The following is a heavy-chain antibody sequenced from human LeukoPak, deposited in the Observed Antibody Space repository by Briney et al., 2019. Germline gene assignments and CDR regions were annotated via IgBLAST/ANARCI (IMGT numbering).Heavy chain of an antibody. CDR2: INPNSGGS. J-gene: IGHJ4*02. CDR1: GYTFTNYY. V-gene: IGHV1-2*06. Sequence: ASVKVSCKASGYTFTNYYMHWVRQAPGQGLEWMGRINPNSGGSNYAQEFQGRVTMTRDTSISTAYMELNRLTSDDTAVYYCARDPRGVYYFDYWGQGTLVTVSS. D-gene: IGHD3-10*01. CDR3: ARDPRGVYYFDY.